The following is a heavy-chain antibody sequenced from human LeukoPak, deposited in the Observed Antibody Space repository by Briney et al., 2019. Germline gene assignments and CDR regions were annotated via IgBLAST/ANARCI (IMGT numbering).Heavy chain of an antibody. CDR1: GGSISSSSYY. D-gene: IGHD1-7*01. J-gene: IGHJ3*02. V-gene: IGHV4-61*02. CDR2: IYTSGST. Sequence: SETLSLTCTVSGGSISSSSYYWGWIRQPAGKGLEWIVRIYTSGSTNYNPSLKSRVTMSVDTSKNQFSLKLSSVTAADTAVYYCAHNWNFDAFDIWGQGTMVTVSS. CDR3: AHNWNFDAFDI.